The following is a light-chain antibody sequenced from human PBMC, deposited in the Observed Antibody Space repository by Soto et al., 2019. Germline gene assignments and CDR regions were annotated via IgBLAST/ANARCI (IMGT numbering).Light chain of an antibody. J-gene: IGLJ2*01. CDR3: HVWDGGSDPVT. V-gene: IGLV3-21*02. Sequence: SYELAQPPSVSVAPGQTASITCGRDNIGNKNVHWYQQKPGQAPVLVVYDNSDRPSGIPERFSGSNSGNTATLTITGVEAGDEADYYCHVWDGGSDPVTFGGGTKVTVL. CDR2: DNS. CDR1: NIGNKN.